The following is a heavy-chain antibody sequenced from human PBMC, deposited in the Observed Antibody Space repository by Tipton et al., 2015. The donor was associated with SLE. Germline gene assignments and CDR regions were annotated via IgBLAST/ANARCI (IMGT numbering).Heavy chain of an antibody. CDR3: ARGVAERLGLDF. Sequence: TLSLTCTVSGASISTHYWSWIRKPPGKRLEWIGSLYHTGTSGYNPSLKSRVTISVDTSKRQFSLRLSSVTAADTAVYYCARGVAERLGLDFWGQGSLVTVSS. CDR2: LYHTGTS. D-gene: IGHD6-19*01. CDR1: GASISTHY. J-gene: IGHJ4*02. V-gene: IGHV4-59*11.